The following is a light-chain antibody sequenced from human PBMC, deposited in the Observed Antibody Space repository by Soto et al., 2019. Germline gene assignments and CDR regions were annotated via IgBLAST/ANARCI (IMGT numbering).Light chain of an antibody. CDR1: KLRDKY. CDR3: QAWDSSPPVV. CDR2: QDS. Sequence: SYELTQPPSVTVSPGQTASITCSGDKLRDKYARWYQQKPGQSPVLVIYQDSKRPAGITERFSGSNSGNTATLTISGTQAIDEAVYYCQAWDSSPPVVYGGGPKLTVL. V-gene: IGLV3-1*01. J-gene: IGLJ2*01.